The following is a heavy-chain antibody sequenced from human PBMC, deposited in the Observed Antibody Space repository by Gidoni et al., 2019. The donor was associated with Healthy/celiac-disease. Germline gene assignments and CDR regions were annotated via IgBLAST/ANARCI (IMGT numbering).Heavy chain of an antibody. Sequence: QVQLVQSGAEVKKPGASVKVSCKASGYTFTGYYMHWVRQAPGQGLEWMGRINPNSGGTNYAQKFQGRVTMTRDTSISTAYMELSRLRSDDTVVYYCAREAKNYYGSRRHFDYWGQGTLVTVSS. J-gene: IGHJ4*02. CDR1: GYTFTGYY. CDR2: INPNSGGT. D-gene: IGHD3-10*01. V-gene: IGHV1-2*05. CDR3: AREAKNYYGSRRHFDY.